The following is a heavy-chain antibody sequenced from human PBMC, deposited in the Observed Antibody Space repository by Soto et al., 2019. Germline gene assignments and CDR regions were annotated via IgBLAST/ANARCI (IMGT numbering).Heavy chain of an antibody. D-gene: IGHD3-22*01. CDR1: GGSINSGAYY. J-gene: IGHJ4*02. Sequence: TSETLSLTCTVSGGSINSGAYYWTWIRLRPGRGLEWIGYIYNSGNTYYSPSLKTRVTISVDTSKNQFSLKLRSVTAADTAVYHCASGLGISSGYYLNYWGQGTLVTVSS. CDR2: IYNSGNT. V-gene: IGHV4-31*03. CDR3: ASGLGISSGYYLNY.